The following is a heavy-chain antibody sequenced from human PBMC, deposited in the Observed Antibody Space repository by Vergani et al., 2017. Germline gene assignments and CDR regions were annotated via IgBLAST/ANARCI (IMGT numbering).Heavy chain of an antibody. Sequence: QVQLVESGGGVVQRGGSLRLSCATSGFTLSNYDMQWIRQGPGKGLEFVAFIQFDGINQYYADSVKGRFTLSRDFSKNTLYLQMNSLRTDDTATYYCAKHFRGWGIDYWGQGTKVIVSS. D-gene: IGHD3-16*01. CDR3: AKHFRGWGIDY. V-gene: IGHV3-30*02. J-gene: IGHJ4*02. CDR1: GFTLSNYD. CDR2: IQFDGINQ.